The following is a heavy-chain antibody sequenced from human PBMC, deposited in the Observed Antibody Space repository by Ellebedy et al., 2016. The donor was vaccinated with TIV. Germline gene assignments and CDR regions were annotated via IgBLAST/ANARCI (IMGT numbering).Heavy chain of an antibody. CDR2: INPNSGGT. D-gene: IGHD4-23*01. CDR1: GYTFTGYY. Sequence: ASVKVSCKASGYTFTGYYMHWARQAPGQGLEWMGWINPNSGGTNYAQKFQGRVTMTRDTSISTAYMELSRLRSDDTAVYYCARGPYGGISVWYFDVWGRGTLVTVSS. J-gene: IGHJ2*01. V-gene: IGHV1-2*02. CDR3: ARGPYGGISVWYFDV.